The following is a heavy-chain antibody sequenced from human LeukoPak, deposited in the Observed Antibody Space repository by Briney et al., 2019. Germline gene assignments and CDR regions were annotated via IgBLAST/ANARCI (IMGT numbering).Heavy chain of an antibody. V-gene: IGHV1-2*02. Sequence: GASVTVSFKASGFTFIGYYIHWVRRAPGQGLEWMGWINPNGGETHYAQKFQGRVTLTTDTSLSTAYLGLGSLISDDTAVYYCARSHDYTNYVSPWGQGTLVTVSS. CDR3: ARSHDYTNYVSP. CDR2: INPNGGET. CDR1: GFTFIGYY. J-gene: IGHJ5*02. D-gene: IGHD4-11*01.